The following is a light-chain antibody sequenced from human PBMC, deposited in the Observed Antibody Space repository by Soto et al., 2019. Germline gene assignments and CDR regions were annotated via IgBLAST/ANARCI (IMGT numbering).Light chain of an antibody. CDR1: QSVSSSY. Sequence: TQSPGALSLSPGERATLSCRASQSVSSSYLAWYQQKPGQAPRLLIYGASSRATGIPDRFSGSGSGTDFTLTISRLEPEDFAVYYCQQYGSSPPTFGQGTKVAIK. V-gene: IGKV3-20*01. CDR3: QQYGSSPPT. J-gene: IGKJ1*01. CDR2: GAS.